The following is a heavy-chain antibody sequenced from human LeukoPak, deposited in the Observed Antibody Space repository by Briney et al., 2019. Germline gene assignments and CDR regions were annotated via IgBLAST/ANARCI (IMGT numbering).Heavy chain of an antibody. D-gene: IGHD2-21*02. CDR2: ISGTSSDT. V-gene: IGHV3-11*03. CDR1: GFTFSDFY. Sequence: GGSLRLSCAASGFTFSDFYMSWIRQAPGRGLEYISYISGTSSDTNYADSVKGRFTISRDNAKNSLYLQMNSLRAEDTAVYYCARTAREPNVRGQGTTVTVSS. J-gene: IGHJ6*02. CDR3: ARTAREPNV.